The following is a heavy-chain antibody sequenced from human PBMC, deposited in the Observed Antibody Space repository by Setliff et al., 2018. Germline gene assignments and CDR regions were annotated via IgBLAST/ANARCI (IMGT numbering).Heavy chain of an antibody. CDR2: SRDKGNSYTT. Sequence: GGSLRLSCAVSGFTFSDHYMDWVRQVPGKGLEWVGRSRDKGNSYTTEYAASVKGRFTISRDNAKNTLYLQMNSLRAEDTAVYYCARANWNCGFDYWGQGTLVTVSS. D-gene: IGHD1-7*01. V-gene: IGHV3-72*01. CDR1: GFTFSDHY. J-gene: IGHJ4*02. CDR3: ARANWNCGFDY.